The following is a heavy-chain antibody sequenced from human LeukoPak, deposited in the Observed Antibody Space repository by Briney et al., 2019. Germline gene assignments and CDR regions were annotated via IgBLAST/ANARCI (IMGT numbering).Heavy chain of an antibody. Sequence: GESLRISCKGSGYSFTSYWISWVRQMPGKGLEWMGRIDPSDSYTNYSPSFQGHVTISADKSISTAYLQWSSLKASDTAMYYCARLYLDIVVVPAATYPVDYWGQGTLVTVSS. J-gene: IGHJ4*02. CDR2: IDPSDSYT. V-gene: IGHV5-10-1*01. CDR3: ARLYLDIVVVPAATYPVDY. D-gene: IGHD2-2*01. CDR1: GYSFTSYW.